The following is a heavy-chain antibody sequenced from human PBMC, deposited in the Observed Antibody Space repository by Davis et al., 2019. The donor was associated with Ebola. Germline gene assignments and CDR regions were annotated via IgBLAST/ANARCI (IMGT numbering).Heavy chain of an antibody. D-gene: IGHD3-22*01. J-gene: IGHJ4*02. V-gene: IGHV3-23*01. CDR2: LGTSADT. CDR3: ASDYYYDSSGFILGY. CDR1: GFVFRTYV. Sequence: GGSLRLSCAASGFVFRTYVMSWVRQAPGKGLEWVSSLGTSADTYYADSVKDRFTIPRDKSKNKLYLQMHSLRVEDTAVYYCASDYYYDSSGFILGYWGQGTLATVSS.